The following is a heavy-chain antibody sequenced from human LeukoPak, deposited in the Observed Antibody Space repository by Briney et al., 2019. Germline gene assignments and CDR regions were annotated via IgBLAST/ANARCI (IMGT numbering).Heavy chain of an antibody. CDR3: ARQSGDQSSAWYFDA. D-gene: IGHD6-19*01. CDR2: IHYSGKV. CDR1: GGSLSSSGHW. J-gene: IGHJ4*02. V-gene: IGHV4-39*01. Sequence: PSETLSLTCTVSGGSLSSSGHWWVWIRQPPGKGLEWIGGIHYSGKVYYNPSLKSRVTTSVDTSTDQFSLRLSSATAADTAIYYCARQSGDQSSAWYFDAWGQGTLVTVSS.